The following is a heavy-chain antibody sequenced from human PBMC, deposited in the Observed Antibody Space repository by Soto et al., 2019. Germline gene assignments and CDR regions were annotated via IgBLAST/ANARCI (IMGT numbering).Heavy chain of an antibody. D-gene: IGHD6-19*01. Sequence: PSETLSLTCTVSGGSISSYYWSWIRQPAGKGLEWIGRIYTSGSTNYSPSLKSRVTMSVDTSRNQFSVKINSVTAADTAVYFCARHRIAVAGPLDYWGQGTLVTVSS. J-gene: IGHJ4*02. CDR1: GGSISSYY. CDR2: IYTSGST. CDR3: ARHRIAVAGPLDY. V-gene: IGHV4-4*07.